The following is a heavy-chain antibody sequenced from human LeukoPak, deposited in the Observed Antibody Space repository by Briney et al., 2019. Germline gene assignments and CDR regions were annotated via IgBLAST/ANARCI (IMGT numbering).Heavy chain of an antibody. CDR2: ISYDGSNK. D-gene: IGHD6-13*01. CDR3: ARVAAAGIYYYGMDV. V-gene: IGHV3-30*04. CDR1: GFTFSSYA. J-gene: IGHJ6*02. Sequence: GGSLRLSCAASGFTFSSYAMHWVRPAPGKGLEWVAVISYDGSNKYYADSVKGRFTISRDNSKNTLYLQMNSLRAEDTAVYYCARVAAAGIYYYGMDVWGQGTTVTVSS.